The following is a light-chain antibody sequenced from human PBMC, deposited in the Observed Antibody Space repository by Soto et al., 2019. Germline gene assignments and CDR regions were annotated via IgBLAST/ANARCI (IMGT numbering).Light chain of an antibody. CDR2: AAS. CDR3: QQSYSTPRT. CDR1: QSFGSY. Sequence: DIQMTQSPSSLSASVGDRVTITCRASQSFGSYLNWYQQKPGKAPKFLIYAASSLQSGVPSRFGGSGSGTDITLTITSLQPEDFATYFCQQSYSTPRTFGQGTKVEIK. J-gene: IGKJ1*01. V-gene: IGKV1-39*01.